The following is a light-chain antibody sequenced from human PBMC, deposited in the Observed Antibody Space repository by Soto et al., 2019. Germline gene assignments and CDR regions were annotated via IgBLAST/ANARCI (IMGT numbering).Light chain of an antibody. CDR2: AAS. CDR3: SQDSNYRWP. Sequence: RMTQPLSSVSASPGDRVTITCRASQGISSYLAWYQQKPGKAPKLLIYAASSLQSGVPSSFSGFGSGTDCTLTISSLQPEDFATYSGSQDSNYRWPFGQGTNVDI. CDR1: QGISSY. J-gene: IGKJ1*01. V-gene: IGKV1-8*01.